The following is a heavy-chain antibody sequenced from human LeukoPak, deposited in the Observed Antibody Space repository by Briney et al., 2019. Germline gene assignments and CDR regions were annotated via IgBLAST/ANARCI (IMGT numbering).Heavy chain of an antibody. CDR1: GFTFSSYL. Sequence: GGSLRLSCAASGFTFSSYLMTWVRQAPGKGLEWVANINQDGSEKYYVDSLKGRFTISRDNAKNSLYLQMNSLRAEDTAVYYCAVPGAFDIWGQGTMVTVPS. J-gene: IGHJ3*02. V-gene: IGHV3-7*01. CDR3: AVPGAFDI. CDR2: INQDGSEK.